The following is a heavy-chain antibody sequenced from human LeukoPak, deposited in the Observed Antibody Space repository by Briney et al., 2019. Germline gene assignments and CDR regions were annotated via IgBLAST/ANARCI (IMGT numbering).Heavy chain of an antibody. J-gene: IGHJ4*02. V-gene: IGHV1-18*01. Sequence: GASVKVSCKASGYTFTIYGMSWVRQAPGQGLEWMGWINAYNGNTKYAQKLQGRVTMTTDTSTSTAYMELRSLRSDDTAVYYCARDGNRRTTYYYGSGSEYWGQGTLVTVSS. CDR1: GYTFTIYG. CDR2: INAYNGNT. CDR3: ARDGNRRTTYYYGSGSEY. D-gene: IGHD3-10*01.